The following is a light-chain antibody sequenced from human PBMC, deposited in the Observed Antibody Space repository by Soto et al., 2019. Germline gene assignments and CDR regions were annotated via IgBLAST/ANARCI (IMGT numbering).Light chain of an antibody. CDR2: AAS. J-gene: IGKJ4*01. CDR1: QSISNH. V-gene: IGKV1-39*01. Sequence: DIQMTQSPSSLSASVEDRVIITCRASQSISNHLNWYQQKPGKAPKLLIYAASNLQSGVPSRFSGSGSGTDFTLTISSLQPEDFATYYCQQTYSTPLTFGGGTKVDIK. CDR3: QQTYSTPLT.